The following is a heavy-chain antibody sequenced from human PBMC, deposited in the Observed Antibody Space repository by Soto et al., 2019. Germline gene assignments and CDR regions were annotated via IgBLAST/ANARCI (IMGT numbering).Heavy chain of an antibody. J-gene: IGHJ3*02. CDR3: ARGGSSSLRDAFDI. D-gene: IGHD6-6*01. CDR1: GFTFSSYA. V-gene: IGHV3-23*01. Sequence: PGGSLRLSCAASGFTFSSYAMSWVRQAPGKGLEWVSAISGSGGSTYHADSVKGRFTISRDNAKNSLYLQMNSLRAEDTAVYYCARGGSSSLRDAFDIWGQGTMVTVSS. CDR2: ISGSGGST.